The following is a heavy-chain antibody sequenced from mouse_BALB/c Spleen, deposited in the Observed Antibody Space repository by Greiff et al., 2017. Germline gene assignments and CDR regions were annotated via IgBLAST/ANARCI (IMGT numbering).Heavy chain of an antibody. Sequence: VQLKESGPELVKPGASVRISCKASGYTFTSYYIHWVKQRPGQGLEWIGWIYPGNVNTKYNEKFKGKATLTADKSSSTAYMQLSSLTSEDSAVYFCARSGSSYFFDYWGQGTTLTVSS. V-gene: IGHV1S56*01. CDR1: GYTFTSYY. D-gene: IGHD1-1*01. CDR3: ARSGSSYFFDY. J-gene: IGHJ2*01. CDR2: IYPGNVNT.